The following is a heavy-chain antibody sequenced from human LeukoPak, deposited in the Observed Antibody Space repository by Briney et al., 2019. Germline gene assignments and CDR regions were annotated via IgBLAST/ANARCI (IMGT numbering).Heavy chain of an antibody. CDR2: IYYSGST. J-gene: IGHJ6*02. CDR3: ARENPDPLYYYYGMDV. CDR1: SGSISRYY. D-gene: IGHD1-14*01. V-gene: IGHV4-59*01. Sequence: SETLSLTCTVSSGSISRYYWSWIRQPPGKGLEWIGYIYYSGSTNYNPSLKSRVTISVDTSKNQFSLKLSSVTAADTAVYYCARENPDPLYYYYGMDVWGQGTTVTVSS.